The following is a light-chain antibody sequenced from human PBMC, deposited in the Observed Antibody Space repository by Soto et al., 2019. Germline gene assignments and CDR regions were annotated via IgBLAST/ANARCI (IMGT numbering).Light chain of an antibody. CDR1: SGHSTYI. Sequence: QLVLTQSSSASASLGSSVKFTCTLSSGHSTYIIAWHQQQPGKAPRYLMKLEGSGSYNKGSGIPDRFSGSSSGADRYLTISNLQFEDEADYYCETWDTNVVVFGGGTKVTVL. V-gene: IGLV4-60*02. CDR2: LEGSGSY. J-gene: IGLJ2*01. CDR3: ETWDTNVVV.